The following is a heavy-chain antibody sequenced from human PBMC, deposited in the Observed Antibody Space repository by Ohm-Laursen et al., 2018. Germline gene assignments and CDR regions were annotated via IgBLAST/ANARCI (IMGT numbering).Heavy chain of an antibody. CDR1: GFTFSSYS. D-gene: IGHD3-22*01. V-gene: IGHV3-21*01. Sequence: SLRLSCAASGFTFSSYSMNWVRQAPGKGLEWVSSISSSSSYIYYADSVKGRFTIPRDNAKNSLYLQMNSLRAEGTAVYYCASRAYDSSGVDFWGQGTLVTVSS. CDR2: ISSSSSYI. CDR3: ASRAYDSSGVDF. J-gene: IGHJ4*03.